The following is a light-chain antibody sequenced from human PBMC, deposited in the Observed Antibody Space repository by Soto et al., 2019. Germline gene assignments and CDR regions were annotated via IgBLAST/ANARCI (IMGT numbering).Light chain of an antibody. V-gene: IGLV2-11*01. CDR3: CSFAGSFTSYV. Sequence: QSALTQPRSVSGSPGQSVTISCTGTTNYVSWYQQHPGKAPKLMIYDVNKRPSGVPDRFSGSKSGNTASLTISGLQAEDEADYYCCSFAGSFTSYVFGTGTKLTV. CDR1: TNY. CDR2: DVN. J-gene: IGLJ1*01.